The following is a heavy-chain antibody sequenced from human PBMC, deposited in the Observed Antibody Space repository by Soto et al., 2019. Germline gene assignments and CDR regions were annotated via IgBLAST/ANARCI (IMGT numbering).Heavy chain of an antibody. CDR3: ARAVHRYYYGSGSYYNYYYYYGMDV. D-gene: IGHD3-10*01. CDR1: GGSFSGYY. CDR2: INHSGST. J-gene: IGHJ6*02. Sequence: SETLSLTCAVYGGSFSGYYWCWIRQPPGKGLEWIGEINHSGSTNYNPSLKSRVTISVDTSKNQFSLKLSSVTAADTAVYYCARAVHRYYYGSGSYYNYYYYYGMDVWGQGTTVTVSS. V-gene: IGHV4-34*01.